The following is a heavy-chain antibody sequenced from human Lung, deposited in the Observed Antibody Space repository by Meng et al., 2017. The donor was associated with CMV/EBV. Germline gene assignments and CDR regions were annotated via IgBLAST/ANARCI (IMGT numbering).Heavy chain of an antibody. V-gene: IGHV4-4*07. J-gene: IGHJ4*02. Sequence: QWHLQESGPGLVRPSETLSLTCTVSGGSISSYYWSWIRQSAGKGLEWIGRIYTSGTTIYNPSLKSRLTLSLDTSKNQFSLKLNSVTAADTAVYYCARAEADTGNFGYWGQGTLVTVSS. CDR3: ARAEADTGNFGY. CDR2: IYTSGTT. CDR1: GGSISSYY. D-gene: IGHD6-19*01.